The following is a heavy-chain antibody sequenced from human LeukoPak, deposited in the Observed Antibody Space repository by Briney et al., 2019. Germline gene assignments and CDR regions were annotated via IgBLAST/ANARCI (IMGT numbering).Heavy chain of an antibody. V-gene: IGHV1-24*01. D-gene: IGHD3-22*01. J-gene: IGHJ2*01. Sequence: ASVKVSCKVSGYTLTELSMHWVRQAPGKGLEWMGGFDPEDGETIYAQKFQGRVTMTEDTSTDTAYMELSSLRSEDTAAYYCATDLDSSGYFWYFDLWGRGTLVTVSS. CDR1: GYTLTELS. CDR3: ATDLDSSGYFWYFDL. CDR2: FDPEDGET.